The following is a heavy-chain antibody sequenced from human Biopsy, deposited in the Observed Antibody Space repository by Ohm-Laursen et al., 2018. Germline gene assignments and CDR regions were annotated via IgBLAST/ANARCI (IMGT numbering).Heavy chain of an antibody. CDR2: INQSGST. V-gene: IGHV4-34*01. Sequence: GTLSLTCSVNGESSSGYFWNWIRQPPGKGLKWIGEINQSGSTKYNPSLKRRATLSADSSNSQFSLRLTSVTAADTAIYYCARGSGYFKLDVWGQGTTVTVSS. J-gene: IGHJ6*02. CDR1: GESSSGYF. CDR3: ARGSGYFKLDV. D-gene: IGHD5-12*01.